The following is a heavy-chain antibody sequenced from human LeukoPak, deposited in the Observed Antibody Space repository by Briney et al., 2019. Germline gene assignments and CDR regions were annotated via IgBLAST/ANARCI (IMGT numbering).Heavy chain of an antibody. V-gene: IGHV3-66*01. CDR3: ASGIRAFDN. Sequence: GGSLRLSCLASGFTVSSTYMSWVRQAPGKGLEWVSVTYSGGSTYYADSVKGRCSISRDNSKNTLYLQMNSLRGEDTAVYYCASGIRAFDNWGQGTLVTVSA. CDR1: GFTVSSTY. D-gene: IGHD1-26*01. CDR2: TYSGGST. J-gene: IGHJ4*02.